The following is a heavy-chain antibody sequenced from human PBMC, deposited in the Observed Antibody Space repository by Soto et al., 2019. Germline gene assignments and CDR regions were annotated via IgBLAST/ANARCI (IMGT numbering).Heavy chain of an antibody. J-gene: IGHJ1*01. CDR1: GYTFTSYY. CDR2: INPSGGST. V-gene: IGHV1-46*01. CDR3: ASGGSSGWYFQH. D-gene: IGHD6-19*01. Sequence: ASVKVSCKASGYTFTSYYMHWVRQAPGQGLEWMGTINPSGGSTSYAQKFQGRVTMTRDTSTSTVYMELSSLRSEDTAVYYCASGGSSGWYFQHWGQGTLVTVSS.